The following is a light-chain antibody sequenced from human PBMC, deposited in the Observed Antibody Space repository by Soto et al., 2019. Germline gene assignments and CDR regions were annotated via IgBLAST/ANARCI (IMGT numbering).Light chain of an antibody. CDR3: QQYYKWPPT. V-gene: IGKV3D-15*01. CDR2: GAS. CDR1: QSVGSN. Sequence: EIVMTQSPATLSVSPGERVTLSCRASQSVGSNLAWYQQKPGQAPRLLIHGASTRATGIPDRFSGSGSGAEFTLTISSLQSEDFAVYYCQQYYKWPPTFGQGTKVEIK. J-gene: IGKJ1*01.